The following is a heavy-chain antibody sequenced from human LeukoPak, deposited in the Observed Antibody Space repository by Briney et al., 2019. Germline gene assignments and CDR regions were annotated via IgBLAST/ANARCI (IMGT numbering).Heavy chain of an antibody. V-gene: IGHV3-23*01. Sequence: GGSLRLSCAASGFTVSSNYMSWVRQAPGKGLEWVSAINGGGGSTYYADSVKGRFTVSRDNSKNTLFLQMNSLTAEDTAVYYCAKDRSGSGSYYPDYWGQGTLVTVSS. D-gene: IGHD3-10*01. J-gene: IGHJ4*02. CDR3: AKDRSGSGSYYPDY. CDR1: GFTVSSNY. CDR2: INGGGGST.